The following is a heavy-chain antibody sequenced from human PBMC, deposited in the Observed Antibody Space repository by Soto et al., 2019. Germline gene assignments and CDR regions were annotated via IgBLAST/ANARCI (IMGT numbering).Heavy chain of an antibody. V-gene: IGHV1-18*01. Sequence: QVQLVQSGPEVKKPGASVKVSCKASGYAFISYGITWVRQAPGQGLEWVGWILAYNGNTNYAQKFQGRVTMTTDTSTTTAYMELSSLRSDDTAVYYCAKGYPGPPSYAAFDIWGQGTMVTVSS. CDR2: ILAYNGNT. CDR3: AKGYPGPPSYAAFDI. D-gene: IGHD3-16*01. CDR1: GYAFISYG. J-gene: IGHJ3*02.